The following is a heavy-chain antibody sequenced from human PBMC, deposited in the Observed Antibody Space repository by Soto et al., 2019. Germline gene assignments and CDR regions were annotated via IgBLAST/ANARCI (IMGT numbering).Heavy chain of an antibody. CDR2: IIPIFRTP. J-gene: IGHJ6*02. D-gene: IGHD3-3*02. Sequence: QVQLVQSGAEVKKPGSSVKVSCKASGGTFSSSAISWVRQAPGQGLEWMGGIIPIFRTPDYGQKFQGRVTITADESARTVYMELRGLRSEDTAVYFCARDKDRQQLGGNYYYITDNWGQGTTVTVSS. CDR1: GGTFSSSA. CDR3: ARDKDRQQLGGNYYYITDN. V-gene: IGHV1-69*12.